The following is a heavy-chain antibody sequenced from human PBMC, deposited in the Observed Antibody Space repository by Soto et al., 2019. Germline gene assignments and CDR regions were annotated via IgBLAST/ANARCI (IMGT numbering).Heavy chain of an antibody. J-gene: IGHJ6*02. V-gene: IGHV4-39*01. Sequence: PSETLSLTCTVSGGSISSSSYYWGWIRQPPGKGLEWIGSIYYSGSTYYNPSLKSRVTISVDTSKNQFSLKLSSVTAADTAVYYCACIFSGGYGYGFYYYGMDVWGQVTTVTVS. CDR2: IYYSGST. CDR1: GGSISSSSYY. D-gene: IGHD5-18*01. CDR3: ACIFSGGYGYGFYYYGMDV.